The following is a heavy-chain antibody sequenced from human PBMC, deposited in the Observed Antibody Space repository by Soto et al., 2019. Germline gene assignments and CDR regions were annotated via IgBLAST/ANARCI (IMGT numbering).Heavy chain of an antibody. CDR1: WGYIGIYY. D-gene: IGHD3-22*01. CDR2: IYYSGST. Sequence: SETQSRSTTVAWGYIGIYYARWIRPPTGKGLECIGYIYYSGSTNYNPSLKSRVTISVDTSKNQFSLKLSSVTAADTAVYYCAGGAYYYDSSGYLNWFDPWGQGTLVKVSS. J-gene: IGHJ5*02. V-gene: IGHV4-59*01. CDR3: AGGAYYYDSSGYLNWFDP.